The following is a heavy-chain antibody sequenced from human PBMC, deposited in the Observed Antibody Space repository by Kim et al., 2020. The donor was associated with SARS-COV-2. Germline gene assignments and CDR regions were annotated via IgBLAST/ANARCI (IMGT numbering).Heavy chain of an antibody. CDR1: GFTFSTYY. Sequence: GGSLRLSCAASGFTFSTYYMNWVRQAPGMGLEWVANINQDGSAKNYMDSVKGRFTISRDNAKNSLYLRIDSLRAEDTAVYFCVGEGPRIGENYWGQGTLLTVFS. D-gene: IGHD3-10*01. CDR3: VGEGPRIGENY. V-gene: IGHV3-7*03. CDR2: INQDGSAK. J-gene: IGHJ4*02.